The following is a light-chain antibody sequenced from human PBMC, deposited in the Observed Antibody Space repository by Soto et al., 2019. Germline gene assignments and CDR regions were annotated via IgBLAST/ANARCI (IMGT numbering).Light chain of an antibody. CDR3: QQYGSSPRK. Sequence: EIVLTQSPGTLSLSPGERATLSCRASQSVSSSYLAWYQQKSGQAPRLLIYGASNRATGITDRFSDSGSGTDFTLTISRLEPEDFAVYYCQQYGSSPRKFGQGTKVEIK. V-gene: IGKV3-20*01. J-gene: IGKJ1*01. CDR1: QSVSSSY. CDR2: GAS.